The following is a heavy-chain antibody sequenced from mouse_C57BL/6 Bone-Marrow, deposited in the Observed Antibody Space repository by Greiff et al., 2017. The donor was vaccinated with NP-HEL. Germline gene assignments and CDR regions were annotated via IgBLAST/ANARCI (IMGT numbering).Heavy chain of an antibody. Sequence: EVQLVESGGDLVKPGGSLKLSCAASGFTFSSYGMSWVRQTPDKRLEWVATISSGGSYTYYPDSVKGRFTISRDNAKNTLYLQMSSLKSEDTAMYYCARRSRRGWFAYWGQGTLVTVSA. J-gene: IGHJ3*01. V-gene: IGHV5-6*01. CDR3: ARRSRRGWFAY. CDR1: GFTFSSYG. CDR2: ISSGGSYT.